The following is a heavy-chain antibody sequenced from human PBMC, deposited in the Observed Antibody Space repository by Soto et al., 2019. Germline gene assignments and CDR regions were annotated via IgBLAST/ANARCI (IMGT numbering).Heavy chain of an antibody. D-gene: IGHD3-9*01. V-gene: IGHV2-5*02. CDR1: GFSLSTNGVG. Sequence: SGPTLVNPTQTLTLTCTFSGFSLSTNGVGVGWIRQPPGKALEWLAVIYWDGAKQYSPSQKNRLTITKDTSKNQVVLTMTNMDPMDTGTYYCARKGPEDWPLDYWGQGTLVTVSS. CDR3: ARKGPEDWPLDY. J-gene: IGHJ4*02. CDR2: IYWDGAK.